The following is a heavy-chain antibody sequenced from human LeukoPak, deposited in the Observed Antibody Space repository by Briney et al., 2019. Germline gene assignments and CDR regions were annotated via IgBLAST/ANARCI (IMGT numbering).Heavy chain of an antibody. CDR3: ARDRSTLGYRQFDY. CDR1: VYTFSDYY. Sequence: GASVTVSCKASVYTFSDYYIHWVRQAPGQGLEWMGWINPNNGDAMYAQRFQGRVTMTWDTSINTAYMDLSRLTSDDTALYYCARDRSTLGYRQFDYWGQGTLVIVSS. V-gene: IGHV1-2*02. CDR2: INPNNGDA. D-gene: IGHD5-18*01. J-gene: IGHJ4*02.